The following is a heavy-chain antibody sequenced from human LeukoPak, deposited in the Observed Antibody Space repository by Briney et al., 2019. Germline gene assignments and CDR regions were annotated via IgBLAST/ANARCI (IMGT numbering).Heavy chain of an antibody. D-gene: IGHD6-13*01. J-gene: IGHJ1*01. CDR2: IRHDGGNI. Sequence: GGSLTLSCAASGFTFSNYAMHWVRQAPGKGLEWVAFIRHDGGNIYYTDSVKGRFTISRDNSKNTLYLLMNSLRAEDTAVYYCAKHIAAAGPRYFQHWGQGTLVTVSS. CDR1: GFTFSNYA. CDR3: AKHIAAAGPRYFQH. V-gene: IGHV3-30*02.